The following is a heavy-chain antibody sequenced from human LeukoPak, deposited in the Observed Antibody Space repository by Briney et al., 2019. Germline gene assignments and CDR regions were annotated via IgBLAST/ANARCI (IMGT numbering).Heavy chain of an antibody. V-gene: IGHV3-33*06. D-gene: IGHD1-26*01. Sequence: GGSLRLSCAASGFTFSSYGMHWVRQAPGKGLEWVAVIWYDGSNKYYADSVKGRFTISRDNSKNTLYLQMNSLRAEDTAVYYCAKEAGSHYDYYKFYGMDVWGQGTAVTVSS. CDR1: GFTFSSYG. J-gene: IGHJ6*02. CDR3: AKEAGSHYDYYKFYGMDV. CDR2: IWYDGSNK.